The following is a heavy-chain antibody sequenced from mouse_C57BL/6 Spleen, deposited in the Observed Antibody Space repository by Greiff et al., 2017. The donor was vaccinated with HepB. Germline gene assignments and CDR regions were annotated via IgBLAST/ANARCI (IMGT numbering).Heavy chain of an antibody. CDR2: IYPRSGNT. D-gene: IGHD2-5*01. J-gene: IGHJ2*01. CDR3: ARTYYSNPYYFDY. V-gene: IGHV1-81*01. CDR1: GYTFTSYG. Sequence: QVQLQQSGAELARPGASVKLSCKASGYTFTSYGISWVKQSTGQGLEWIGEIYPRSGNTYYNEKFKGKATLTADKSSSTAYMELRSLTSEDSAVYFCARTYYSNPYYFDYWGEGTTLTVSS.